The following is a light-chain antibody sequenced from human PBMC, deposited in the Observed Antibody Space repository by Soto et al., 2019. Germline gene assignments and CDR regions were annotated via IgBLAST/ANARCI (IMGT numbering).Light chain of an antibody. Sequence: EIVLTQSPGTLSLSPGERATLSCRASQSVSSSYLAWYQQKPGQAPRLLIYVASSRATGIPDRLSGSGSGTDFTLTISRQEPEDFAVYYCQQYGSSPLRFVQGTKVEIK. V-gene: IGKV3-20*01. CDR1: QSVSSSY. CDR2: VAS. J-gene: IGKJ1*01. CDR3: QQYGSSPLR.